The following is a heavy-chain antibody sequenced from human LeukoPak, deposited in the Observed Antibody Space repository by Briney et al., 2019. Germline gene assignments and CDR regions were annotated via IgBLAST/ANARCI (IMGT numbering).Heavy chain of an antibody. CDR1: GGSISSSSYY. D-gene: IGHD3-22*01. CDR3: ARDSYYYDSSGYYNPGAFDI. Sequence: SETLSLTCTVSGGSISSSSYYWGWIRQPAGKGLEWIGRIYTSGSTNYNPSLKSRVTISVDTSKNQFSLKLSSVTAADTAVYYCARDSYYYDSSGYYNPGAFDIWGQGTMVTVSS. CDR2: IYTSGST. J-gene: IGHJ3*02. V-gene: IGHV4-61*02.